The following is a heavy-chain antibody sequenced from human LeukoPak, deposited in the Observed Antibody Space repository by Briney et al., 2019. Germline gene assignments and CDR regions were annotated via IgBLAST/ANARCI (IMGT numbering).Heavy chain of an antibody. CDR3: AKAIHSSSSGVVDY. D-gene: IGHD6-6*01. V-gene: IGHV3-30*02. Sequence: GGSLRLSCAASGFTFSNYAMHWVRQAPGKGLEWVTFIRYDGSNKYYAESVKGRFTISRDNSKNTLYLQMSSLRAEDTAVYYCAKAIHSSSSGVVDYWGQGTLVTVSS. CDR2: IRYDGSNK. J-gene: IGHJ4*02. CDR1: GFTFSNYA.